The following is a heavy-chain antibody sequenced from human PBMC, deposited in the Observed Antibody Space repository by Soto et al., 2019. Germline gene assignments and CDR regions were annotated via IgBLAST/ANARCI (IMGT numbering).Heavy chain of an antibody. V-gene: IGHV1-46*03. CDR1: GYTFTSYY. Sequence: ASVKVSCKASGYTFTSYYMHWVRQAPGQGLEWMGIINPSGGSTSYAQKFQGRVTMTRDTSTSTVYMELSSLRSEDTAVYYCASVLRFLEWLSQDEHPDAFDIWGQGTMVTVSS. CDR3: ASVLRFLEWLSQDEHPDAFDI. J-gene: IGHJ3*02. D-gene: IGHD3-3*01. CDR2: INPSGGST.